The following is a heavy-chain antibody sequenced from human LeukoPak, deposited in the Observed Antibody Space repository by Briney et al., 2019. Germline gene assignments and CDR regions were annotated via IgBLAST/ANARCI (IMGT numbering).Heavy chain of an antibody. CDR2: IKQDGSEK. J-gene: IGHJ4*02. CDR1: GFTFRSYW. CDR3: ARLPHPLLEMATTFFDY. V-gene: IGHV3-7*01. D-gene: IGHD5-24*01. Sequence: GGSLRLSRAVSGFTFRSYWMSWVRQAPGKGLEWVANIKQDGSEKYYVDSVKGRFSISRYNAKNSLYLEMNNLRAEDTAVYYCARLPHPLLEMATTFFDYWGQGTLVTVSS.